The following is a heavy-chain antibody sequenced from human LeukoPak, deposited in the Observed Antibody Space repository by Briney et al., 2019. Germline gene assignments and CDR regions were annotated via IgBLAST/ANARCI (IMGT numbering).Heavy chain of an antibody. CDR3: AKDILGDAFNSGTDF. V-gene: IGHV3-43D*03. D-gene: IGHD5-24*01. J-gene: IGHJ4*02. CDR1: GFTFDKHA. Sequence: GGSLRLSCAVSGFTFDKHAMHWFRQVPGKGLEWVSAVNWDGSSALYADPVKGRFTISRDNTKNSLNLQMNSLRTEDTALYYCAKDILGDAFNSGTDFWGQGTLVTVSS. CDR2: VNWDGSSA.